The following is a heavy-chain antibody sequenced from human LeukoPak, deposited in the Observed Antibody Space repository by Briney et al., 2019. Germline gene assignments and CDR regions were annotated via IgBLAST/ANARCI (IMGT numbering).Heavy chain of an antibody. CDR3: ASRIATAGSVDY. CDR2: IYSGGTT. Sequence: QSGGSLRLSCAASGFTVSSSYMTWVRQAPGKGLEWVSVIYSGGTTYYADSVKGRFTISRDNSKNTLHLQMNTLRAEDTAVYYCASRIATAGSVDYWGQGTLVTVSS. V-gene: IGHV3-66*01. J-gene: IGHJ4*02. CDR1: GFTVSSSY. D-gene: IGHD6-13*01.